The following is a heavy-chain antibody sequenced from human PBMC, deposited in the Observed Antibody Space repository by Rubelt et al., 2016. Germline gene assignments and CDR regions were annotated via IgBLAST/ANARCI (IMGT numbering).Heavy chain of an antibody. D-gene: IGHD2-15*01. CDR3: AGLDVVVVAAKVEDY. Sequence: EVQLVESGGGLVQPGGSLRLSCAASGFTFSSYWMSWVRQAPGKGLEWVANIKQDGSETYYVDSVKGRFTISRDNAKNSLYLQMNSLRAEDTAVYYCAGLDVVVVAAKVEDYWGQGTLVTVSS. J-gene: IGHJ4*02. CDR1: GFTFSSYW. CDR2: IKQDGSET. V-gene: IGHV3-7*05.